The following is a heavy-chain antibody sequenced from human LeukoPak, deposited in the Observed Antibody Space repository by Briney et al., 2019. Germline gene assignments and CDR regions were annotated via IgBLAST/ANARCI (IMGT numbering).Heavy chain of an antibody. V-gene: IGHV3-48*01. J-gene: IGHJ4*02. D-gene: IGHD2-2*01. CDR1: GFTFSSYS. CDR2: ISSSSSTI. Sequence: GGSLRLSCAASGFTFSSYSMNWVRQAPGKGLEWVSYISSSSSTIYYADSVKGRFTISRDNAKNSLYLQMNSLRAEDTALYYCAKGRDVVVPARLDYWGQGTLVTVSS. CDR3: AKGRDVVVPARLDY.